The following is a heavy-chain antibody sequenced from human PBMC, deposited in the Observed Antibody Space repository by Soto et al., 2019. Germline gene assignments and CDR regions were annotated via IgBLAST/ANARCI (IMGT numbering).Heavy chain of an antibody. CDR2: IYYSGST. CDR3: ARDRRGTWQWLGDYYYYGMDV. J-gene: IGHJ6*02. D-gene: IGHD6-19*01. V-gene: IGHV4-59*01. Sequence: PSETLSLTCSVSGTSFTSYYWSWIRQPPGRGLEWVGHIYYSGSTNTNYNPSLKSRVSISVDTSKNQFSLKLSSVTAADTAVYYCARDRRGTWQWLGDYYYYGMDVWGQGTTVTVSS. CDR1: GTSFTSYY.